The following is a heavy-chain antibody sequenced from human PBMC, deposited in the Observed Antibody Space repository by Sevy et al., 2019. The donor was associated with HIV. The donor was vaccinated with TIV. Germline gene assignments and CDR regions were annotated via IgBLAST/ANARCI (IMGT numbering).Heavy chain of an antibody. D-gene: IGHD6-13*01. J-gene: IGHJ4*02. CDR3: ARGSPRGAAANY. CDR2: MNPNSGNT. V-gene: IGHV1-8*01. Sequence: ASVKVSCKASGYTFTSYDINWVRQATGQGLEWMGWMNPNSGNTGYAQKFQGRATMTRNTSISTAYMELSSLRSEDTAVYYCARGSPRGAAANYWGQGTLVTVSS. CDR1: GYTFTSYD.